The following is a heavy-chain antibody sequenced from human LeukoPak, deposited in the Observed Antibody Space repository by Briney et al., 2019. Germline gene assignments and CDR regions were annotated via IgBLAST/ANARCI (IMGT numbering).Heavy chain of an antibody. D-gene: IGHD6-6*01. V-gene: IGHV1-8*03. J-gene: IGHJ5*02. CDR3: ARTSSEQAFDP. CDR1: GYTFTSYD. Sequence: ASVKVSCKASGYTFTSYDINWVRQVTGQGLEWMGWMNPNSGNTGYAQKFQGRVTITRNTSISTAYMELSSLRSEDTAVYYCARTSSEQAFDPWGQGTLVTVSS. CDR2: MNPNSGNT.